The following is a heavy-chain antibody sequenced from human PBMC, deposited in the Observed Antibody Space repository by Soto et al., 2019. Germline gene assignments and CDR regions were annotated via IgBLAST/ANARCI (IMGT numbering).Heavy chain of an antibody. CDR2: ISSDGSNN. J-gene: IGHJ5*01. CDR1: GFTFRRYG. V-gene: IGHV3-30*18. Sequence: QVQLVESGGGVVPPWRSLIRSCAASGFTFRRYGMHWVRQAPGKGLERVAVISSDGSNNYYADSVKGRFTISSYNSKNTLELQMNSLRAEDTAVYSCAKVKYYDFWICYYMGYFGWFDSWGEETLVTVSS. CDR3: AKVKYYDFWICYYMGYFGWFDS. D-gene: IGHD3-3*01.